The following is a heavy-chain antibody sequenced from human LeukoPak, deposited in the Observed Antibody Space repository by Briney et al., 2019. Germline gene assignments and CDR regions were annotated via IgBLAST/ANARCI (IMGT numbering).Heavy chain of an antibody. CDR2: IRYDGSNK. CDR3: ARDRSSSWYDWSDP. Sequence: QTGGSLRLSCAASGFTFSSYGMHWVRQAPGKGLEWVAFIRYDGSNKYYADSVKGRFTISRDNSKNTLYLQMNSLRAEDTAVYYCARDRSSSWYDWSDPWGQGTLVTVSS. V-gene: IGHV3-30*02. D-gene: IGHD6-13*01. J-gene: IGHJ5*02. CDR1: GFTFSSYG.